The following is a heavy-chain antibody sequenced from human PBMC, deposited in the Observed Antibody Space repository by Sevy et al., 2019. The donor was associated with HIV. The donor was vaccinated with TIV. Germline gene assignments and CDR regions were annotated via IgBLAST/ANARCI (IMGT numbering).Heavy chain of an antibody. D-gene: IGHD6-13*01. CDR3: ARSIAAAGTGGFDY. V-gene: IGHV4-4*07. CDR2: IYTSGST. J-gene: IGHJ4*02. CDR1: GGSISSDY. Sequence: SETLSLTCTVSGGSISSDYWSWIRQPAGKGLEWIGRIYTSGSTNYNPSLKSRVTMSVDTSKNQFSLKLSSVTAADTAVYYCARSIAAAGTGGFDYWGQGTLVTVSS.